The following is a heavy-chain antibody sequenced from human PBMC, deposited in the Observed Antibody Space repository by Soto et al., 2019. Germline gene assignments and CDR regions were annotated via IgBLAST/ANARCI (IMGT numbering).Heavy chain of an antibody. CDR2: ITPVFGTA. J-gene: IGHJ5*02. CDR1: ADTFNSYY. V-gene: IGHV1-69*01. CDR3: ARSLEGTTVTNWFDP. Sequence: QVQLVQSGAEVKKPGSSVKVSCKASADTFNSYYLSWLRQAPGQRLEWMGCITPVFGTADYAQSFEDRLTITADDSTSKVYMELSSLRSDDTAVYYCARSLEGTTVTNWFDPWGKGALVTVSS. D-gene: IGHD4-17*01.